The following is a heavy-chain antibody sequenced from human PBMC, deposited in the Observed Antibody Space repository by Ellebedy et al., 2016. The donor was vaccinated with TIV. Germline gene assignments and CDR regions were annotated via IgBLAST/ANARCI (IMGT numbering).Heavy chain of an antibody. Sequence: GESLKISCAASGFTFSSYAMHWVRQAPGKGLEWVAVISYDGSNKYYADSVKGRFTISRDNSKNTLYLQMNSLRAEDTAVYYCARGTGADYWGQGTLVTVSS. D-gene: IGHD7-27*01. CDR3: ARGTGADY. V-gene: IGHV3-30-3*01. J-gene: IGHJ4*02. CDR2: ISYDGSNK. CDR1: GFTFSSYA.